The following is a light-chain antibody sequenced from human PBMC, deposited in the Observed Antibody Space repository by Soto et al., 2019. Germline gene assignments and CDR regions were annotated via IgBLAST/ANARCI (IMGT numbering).Light chain of an antibody. V-gene: IGLV1-44*01. CDR1: SSHIGSNT. J-gene: IGLJ1*01. CDR2: SNN. CDR3: AAWDDSLNGRYV. Sequence: ALTQPPSASGTPGQRVIISCSGSSSHIGSNTVNWYQQLPGTAPKLLIYSNNQRPSGVPDRFSGSKSGTSASLAISGLQSEDEADYYCAAWDDSLNGRYVFGTGTKVTVL.